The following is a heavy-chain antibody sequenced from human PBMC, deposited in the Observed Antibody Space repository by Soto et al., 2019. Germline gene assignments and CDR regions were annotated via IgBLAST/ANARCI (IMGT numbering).Heavy chain of an antibody. Sequence: QITLKESGPTLVKPTQTLTLTCTFSGFSLSTTGVGVGWIRQPPGKALDWLALIYWDEDKRYSTSLKSRLTITKDTSKSQAVLTMTNTDPIYTATYCCVDAGPVSTGGDYWGQGTLVTVSS. V-gene: IGHV2-5*02. CDR1: GFSLSTTGVG. J-gene: IGHJ4*02. D-gene: IGHD4-17*01. CDR3: VDAGPVSTGGDY. CDR2: IYWDEDK.